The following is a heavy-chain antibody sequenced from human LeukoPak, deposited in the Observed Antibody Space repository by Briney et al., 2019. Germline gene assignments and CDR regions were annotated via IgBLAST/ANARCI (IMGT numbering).Heavy chain of an antibody. V-gene: IGHV1-2*06. Sequence: ASVKVSCKASGYTFTGYYMHWVRQAPGQGLEWMGRINPNSGDTNFAQKFQGRVTMTRDTSLSTAYMELSRLRSDDTAVYYCARLEVTGDYEDSYYYYGMDVWGQGTTVTVSS. D-gene: IGHD4-17*01. J-gene: IGHJ6*02. CDR3: ARLEVTGDYEDSYYYYGMDV. CDR2: INPNSGDT. CDR1: GYTFTGYY.